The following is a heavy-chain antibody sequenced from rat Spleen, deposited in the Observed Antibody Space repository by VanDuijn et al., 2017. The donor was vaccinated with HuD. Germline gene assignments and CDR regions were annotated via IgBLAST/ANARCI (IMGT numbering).Heavy chain of an antibody. Sequence: EVRLVETGGGLVQPGKSLKLSCTASGFTFSDYYMAWVRQAPTKGLEWVAYISTGGGSTYYRDSVKGRFTISRDNAENTVYLQMNSLRSEDTATYYCAVSGYGYWGQGIMVIVSS. CDR3: AVSGYGY. V-gene: IGHV5-27*01. CDR2: ISTGGGST. J-gene: IGHJ2*01. CDR1: GFTFSDYY. D-gene: IGHD4-3*01.